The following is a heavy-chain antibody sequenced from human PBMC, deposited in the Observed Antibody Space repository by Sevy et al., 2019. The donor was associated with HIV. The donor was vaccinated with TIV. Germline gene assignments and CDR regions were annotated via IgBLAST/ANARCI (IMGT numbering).Heavy chain of an antibody. Sequence: GGSLRLSCAASGFTFNSNAMSWVRQAPGKGLEWVSAISGSGESTYYADSVKGRFTISRDNSKNTLYLQMNSLRAEDTAVYYCAKGGPTAAHYFYYGMDVWGQGTTVTVSS. CDR2: ISGSGEST. CDR3: AKGGPTAAHYFYYGMDV. J-gene: IGHJ6*02. CDR1: GFTFNSNA. D-gene: IGHD2-2*01. V-gene: IGHV3-23*01.